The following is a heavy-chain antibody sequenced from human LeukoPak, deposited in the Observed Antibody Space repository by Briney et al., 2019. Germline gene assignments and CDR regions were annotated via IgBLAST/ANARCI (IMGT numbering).Heavy chain of an antibody. J-gene: IGHJ4*02. CDR3: AKCGRGSGSYWGYYFDY. CDR2: ISGSGGST. V-gene: IGHV3-23*01. D-gene: IGHD1-26*01. Sequence: PGGSLRLSCAASGFTFSSYGMSWVRQAPGKGLEWVSAISGSGGSTYYADSVKGRFTISRDNSKNTLYLQMNSLRAEDTAVYYCAKCGRGSGSYWGYYFDYWGQGTLVTVSS. CDR1: GFTFSSYG.